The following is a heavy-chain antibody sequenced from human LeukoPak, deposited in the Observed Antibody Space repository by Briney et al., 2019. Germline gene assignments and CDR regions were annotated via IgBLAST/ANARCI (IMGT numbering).Heavy chain of an antibody. Sequence: SETLSLTCAVYGGSFSGYYWSWIRQPPGKGLEWIGGINHSGTTNYNPSLKSRVTISVDTSKNQFSLKLSSVTAADTAVYYCARVAGTNWFDPWGQGTLVTVSS. CDR1: GGSFSGYY. V-gene: IGHV4-34*01. CDR3: ARVAGTNWFDP. D-gene: IGHD6-19*01. J-gene: IGHJ5*02. CDR2: INHSGTT.